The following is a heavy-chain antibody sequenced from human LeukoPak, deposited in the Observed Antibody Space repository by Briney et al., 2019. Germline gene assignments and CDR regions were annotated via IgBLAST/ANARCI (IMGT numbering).Heavy chain of an antibody. Sequence: SETLSLTCAVSGGSISSSNWWSWVRQPPGKRLEWIGEIYHSGSTNYNPSLKSRVTISVDKSKNQFSLKLSSVTAADTAVYYCARDPRGIVATEPSEYYYYGMDVWGQGTTVTVSS. J-gene: IGHJ6*02. V-gene: IGHV4-4*02. CDR1: GGSISSSNW. D-gene: IGHD5-12*01. CDR2: IYHSGST. CDR3: ARDPRGIVATEPSEYYYYGMDV.